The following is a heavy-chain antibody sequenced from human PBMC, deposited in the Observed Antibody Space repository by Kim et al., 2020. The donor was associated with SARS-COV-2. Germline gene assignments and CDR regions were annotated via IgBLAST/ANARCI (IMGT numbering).Heavy chain of an antibody. D-gene: IGHD5-18*01. CDR1: GGSISSSSYY. Sequence: SETLSLTCTVSGGSISSSSYYWGWIRQPPGKGLEWIGSIYYSGSTYYNPSLKSRVTISVDTSKNQFSLKLSSVTAADTAVYYCARTPISVVQLWLFDYWGQGTLVTVSS. CDR2: IYYSGST. V-gene: IGHV4-39*01. J-gene: IGHJ4*02. CDR3: ARTPISVVQLWLFDY.